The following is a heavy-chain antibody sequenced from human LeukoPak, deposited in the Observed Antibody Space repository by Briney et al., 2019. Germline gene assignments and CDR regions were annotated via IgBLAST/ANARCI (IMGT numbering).Heavy chain of an antibody. CDR1: GYTFTSYY. Sequence: GASVKVSCKASGYTFTSYYMHWVRQAPGQGLEWMGIINPSSGSTSYAQKFQGRVTMTRDTSTSTAYMELSRLRSDDTAVYYCARDGYYYGSGSYHYFDYWGQGTLVTVSS. D-gene: IGHD3-10*01. CDR2: INPSSGST. J-gene: IGHJ4*02. CDR3: ARDGYYYGSGSYHYFDY. V-gene: IGHV1-46*01.